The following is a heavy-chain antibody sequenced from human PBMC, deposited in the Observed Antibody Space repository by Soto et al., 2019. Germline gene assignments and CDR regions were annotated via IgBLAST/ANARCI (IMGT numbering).Heavy chain of an antibody. J-gene: IGHJ3*01. CDR3: ARDQFYYYYSFGRPLYGLDF. D-gene: IGHD3-22*01. CDR1: GFTFSDYY. Sequence: SLRLSCAASGFTFSDYYMSWIRQVPGTGLEWVSYISSSGSTIYYADSVKGRFTISRDNAKNSLYLQMNSLGAEDTAVYFCARDQFYYYYSFGRPLYGLDFSCQGTLVT. CDR2: ISSSGSTI. V-gene: IGHV3-11*04.